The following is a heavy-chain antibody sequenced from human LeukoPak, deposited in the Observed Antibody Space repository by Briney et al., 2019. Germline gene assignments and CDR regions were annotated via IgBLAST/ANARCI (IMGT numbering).Heavy chain of an antibody. J-gene: IGHJ4*02. CDR1: GGSFSGYY. Sequence: SETLSLTCAVYGGSFSGYYWSWIRQPPGKGLEWIGEINHSGSTNYNPSLKSRVTISVDTSKNQFSLKLSSVTAADTAVYYCARGNDYGDYVDHYWDQGTLVTVSS. CDR3: ARGNDYGDYVDHY. D-gene: IGHD4-17*01. V-gene: IGHV4-34*01. CDR2: INHSGST.